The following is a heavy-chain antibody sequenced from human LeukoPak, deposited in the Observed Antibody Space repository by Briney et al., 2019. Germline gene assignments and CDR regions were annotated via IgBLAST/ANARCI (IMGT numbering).Heavy chain of an antibody. CDR1: GYMFTVYY. J-gene: IGHJ4*02. CDR3: AREMRSSKALDY. V-gene: IGHV1-46*01. Sequence: ASVKVSCKASGYMFTVYYLHWVRQAPGQGLEWMGMISPTGGTTRFSQKYQGRITMTRDMSTSTVYMDLSSLRSEDTAVYYCAREMRSSKALDYWGQGTLVTVSS. CDR2: ISPTGGTT. D-gene: IGHD2/OR15-2a*01.